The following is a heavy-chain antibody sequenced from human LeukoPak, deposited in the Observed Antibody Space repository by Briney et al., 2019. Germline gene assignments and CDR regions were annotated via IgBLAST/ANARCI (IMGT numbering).Heavy chain of an antibody. J-gene: IGHJ4*02. V-gene: IGHV3-30*02. D-gene: IGHD3-16*02. CDR3: AKDDYDYVWGSYRSYFDY. Sequence: GGSLRLSCAASGFTFSSYGMHWVRQAPGKGLEWVAFIRYDGSNKYYADSVKGRFTISRDNSKNTLYLQMNSLRAEDTAVYYCAKDDYDYVWGSYRSYFDYWCQGTLVTVSS. CDR1: GFTFSSYG. CDR2: IRYDGSNK.